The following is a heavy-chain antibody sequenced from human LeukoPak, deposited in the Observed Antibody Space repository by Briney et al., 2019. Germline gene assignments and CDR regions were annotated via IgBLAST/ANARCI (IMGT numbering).Heavy chain of an antibody. J-gene: IGHJ3*02. CDR1: GFTFRNYD. CDR2: IGTAGDT. V-gene: IGHV3-13*01. D-gene: IGHD6-6*01. Sequence: GGSLRLSCAASGFTFRNYDMHWVRLATGKGLEWVSAIGTAGDTYYPGSVKGRFTISRENAKNSLYLQMNSLRAGDTAMYYCARGGSISALSDAFDIWGQGTMVTVSS. CDR3: ARGGSISALSDAFDI.